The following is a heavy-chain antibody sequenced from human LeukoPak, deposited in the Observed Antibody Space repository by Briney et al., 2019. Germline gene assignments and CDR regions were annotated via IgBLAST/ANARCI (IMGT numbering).Heavy chain of an antibody. V-gene: IGHV4-34*01. CDR2: INHSGST. D-gene: IGHD3-10*01. CDR1: GGSFSGYY. Sequence: SETLSLTCAVYGGSFSGYYWSWIRQPPGKGLEWIGEINHSGSTNYNPSLKSRVTISVDTSKNQFSLKLSSVTAADTAVYYCARGLHYYGSGGYYYYGMDVWSKGTTVTVSS. CDR3: ARGLHYYGSGGYYYYGMDV. J-gene: IGHJ6*04.